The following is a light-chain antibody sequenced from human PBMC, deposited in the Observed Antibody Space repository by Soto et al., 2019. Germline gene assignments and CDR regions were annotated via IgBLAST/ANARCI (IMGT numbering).Light chain of an antibody. CDR2: GAS. V-gene: IGKV3-15*01. Sequence: EIVMTQSPVTLSVSPGERATLSCRASQSVSINLAWYQQKPGQAPRLLIYGASTRATGIPARFSGSGSGTEFTLTISSLQSEDFAVYYCQHYNNWPPWTFGQWTKVEIK. J-gene: IGKJ1*01. CDR3: QHYNNWPPWT. CDR1: QSVSIN.